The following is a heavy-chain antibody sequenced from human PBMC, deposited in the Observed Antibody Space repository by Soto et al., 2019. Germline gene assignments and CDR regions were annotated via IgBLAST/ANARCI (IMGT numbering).Heavy chain of an antibody. CDR3: ARDLATS. Sequence: QVQLVESGGGVVQPGRSLRLSCAASGFTFSSYAMHWVRQAPGKGLEWVAVISYDGSNKYYADSVKGRFTISRDNSKNTLYLQMNSLRAEDTAVYHCARDLATSWGQGTLVTVSS. V-gene: IGHV3-30-3*01. CDR2: ISYDGSNK. J-gene: IGHJ4*02. CDR1: GFTFSSYA.